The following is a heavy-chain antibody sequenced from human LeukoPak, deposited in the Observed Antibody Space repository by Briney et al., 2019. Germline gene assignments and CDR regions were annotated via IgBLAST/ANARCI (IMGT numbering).Heavy chain of an antibody. Sequence: GESLKISCKSSGYSFTSYWIGWVRQMPGKGLEWMGIIYPGDSDTRYSPSFQGQVTISADKSISTAYLQWSSLKASDTAMYYCARLHYDILTGPNNWFDPWGQGTLVTVSS. CDR3: ARLHYDILTGPNNWFDP. V-gene: IGHV5-51*01. CDR2: IYPGDSDT. CDR1: GYSFTSYW. D-gene: IGHD3-9*01. J-gene: IGHJ5*02.